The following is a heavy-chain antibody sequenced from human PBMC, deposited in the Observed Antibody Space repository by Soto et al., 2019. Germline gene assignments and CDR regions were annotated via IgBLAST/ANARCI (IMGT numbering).Heavy chain of an antibody. CDR1: GYSFTSYW. D-gene: IGHD3-22*01. V-gene: IGHV5-51*01. CDR3: ARQKGSSGYYLSAFDI. Sequence: PGESLKISCKGSGYSFTSYWIGWVRQMPGKGLEWMGIIYPGDSDTRYSPSFQGQVTISADKSISTAYLQWSSLKASDTAMYYCARQKGSSGYYLSAFDIWGQGTMVTVSS. CDR2: IYPGDSDT. J-gene: IGHJ3*02.